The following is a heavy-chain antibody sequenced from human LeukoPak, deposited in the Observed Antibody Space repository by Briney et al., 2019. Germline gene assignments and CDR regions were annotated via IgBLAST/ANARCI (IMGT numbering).Heavy chain of an antibody. D-gene: IGHD2-2*01. V-gene: IGHV3-74*01. CDR2: IKNDGSTT. Sequence: NPGGSLRLSCAASGFTFSSYWMHWVRQPPGKGLVWVSRIKNDGSTTTYADSVKGRFTVSRDNSKNTLYLQMNSLRAEDTAVYYCAKGVVVAPDVTPFDYWGQGTLVTVSS. CDR1: GFTFSSYW. CDR3: AKGVVVAPDVTPFDY. J-gene: IGHJ4*02.